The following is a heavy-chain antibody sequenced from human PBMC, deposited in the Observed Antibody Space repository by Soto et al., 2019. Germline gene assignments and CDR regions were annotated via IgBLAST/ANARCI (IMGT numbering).Heavy chain of an antibody. D-gene: IGHD4-17*01. J-gene: IGHJ6*02. V-gene: IGHV4-31*03. CDR1: GGSISSGGYY. CDR3: ARVGTVSPGGYYYYYYGMDV. CDR2: IYSSGST. Sequence: QVQLQESGPGLVKPSQTLSLTCTVSGGSISSGGYYWSWIRQHPGKGLEWIGYIYSSGSTYYNPSLQSRVTISVDTSKNQFSLKLSSVTAADTAVYYCARVGTVSPGGYYYYYYGMDVWGQGTTVTVSS.